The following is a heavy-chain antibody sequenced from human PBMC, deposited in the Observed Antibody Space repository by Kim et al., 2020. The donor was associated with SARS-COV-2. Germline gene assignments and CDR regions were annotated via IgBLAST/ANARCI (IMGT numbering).Heavy chain of an antibody. Sequence: SETLSLTCTVSGGSISSSSYYWGWIRQPPGKGLEWIGSIYYSGSTYYNPSLKSRVTISVDTSKNQFSLKLSSVTAADTAVYYCAGSRYNWHKIDYWGQGTLVTVSS. D-gene: IGHD1-20*01. CDR3: AGSRYNWHKIDY. V-gene: IGHV4-39*01. CDR2: IYYSGST. CDR1: GGSISSSSYY. J-gene: IGHJ4*02.